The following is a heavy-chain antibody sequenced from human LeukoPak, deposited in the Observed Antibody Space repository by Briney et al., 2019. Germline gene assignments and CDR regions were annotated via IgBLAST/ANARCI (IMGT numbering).Heavy chain of an antibody. V-gene: IGHV4-59*01. CDR3: ARAGRGGGDDFWSGYSPRGLYYYYYYMDV. CDR2: IYYSGST. Sequence: SETLSLTCTVSGGSISSYYWSWIRQPPGKGLEWIGYIYYSGSTNYNPSLKSRVTISVDTSKNQFSLKLSSVTAADTAVYYCARAGRGGGDDFWSGYSPRGLYYYYYYMDVWGKGTTVTVSS. D-gene: IGHD3-3*01. J-gene: IGHJ6*03. CDR1: GGSISSYY.